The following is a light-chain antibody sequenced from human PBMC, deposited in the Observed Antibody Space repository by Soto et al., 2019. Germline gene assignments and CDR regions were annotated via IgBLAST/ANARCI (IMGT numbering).Light chain of an antibody. CDR1: PSVSTN. V-gene: IGKV3-20*01. Sequence: EIVMSQSAATMSVSPGERATLFCKASPSVSTNLDWYQQKTGQAPRIIISGESNRATCIPDSFSGSGSGTDLNLTISRLEPEDFAVDYRQKYGSSPRTFGQGTKVEIK. J-gene: IGKJ1*01. CDR2: GES. CDR3: QKYGSSPRT.